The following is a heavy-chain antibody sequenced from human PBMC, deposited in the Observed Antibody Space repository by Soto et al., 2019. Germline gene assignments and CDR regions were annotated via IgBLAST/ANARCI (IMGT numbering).Heavy chain of an antibody. D-gene: IGHD2-8*01. V-gene: IGHV4-31*03. J-gene: IGHJ4*02. CDR1: GDSLRRGFHH. CDR2: IDTNGDT. CDR3: ARGTVYYCPNDKCGFFFDH. Sequence: QVQLQESGSGLLKPSQTLSLDCSVSGDSLRRGFHHWSWIRQTPGKGLQLIGYIDTNGDTHYDPSLRNRLNMSIVTTESRFSLKVTSVTAADTVVYYCARGTVYYCPNDKCGFFFDHWGQGALVTVTS.